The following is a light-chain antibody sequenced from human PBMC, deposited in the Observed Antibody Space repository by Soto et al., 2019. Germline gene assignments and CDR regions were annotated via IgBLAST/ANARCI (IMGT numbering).Light chain of an antibody. CDR3: TSYTNSGTWV. J-gene: IGLJ3*02. CDR2: EVI. Sequence: QSVLTQPPSVSAAPGQKVTISCSGSSSNIGNNYVSWYQQLPGTAPKLMIYEVINRPSGVSNRFSGSKSGNTASLTISGLQAEDEADYYCTSYTNSGTWVFGGGTKVTVL. V-gene: IGLV2-14*01. CDR1: SSNIGNNY.